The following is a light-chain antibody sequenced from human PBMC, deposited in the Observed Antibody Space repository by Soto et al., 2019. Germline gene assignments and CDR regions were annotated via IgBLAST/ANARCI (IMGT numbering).Light chain of an antibody. CDR3: QQYNNWPPYT. CDR2: GAS. V-gene: IGKV3-15*01. J-gene: IGKJ2*01. Sequence: EIVMTQSPATLSVSPGERATLSCRASQSVSSNLAWYQQKPRQAPRLLIYGASTRATGIPRRFSGSGSGTEFTLTISSLQSEDFAVYYCQQYNNWPPYTFGQGTNLEIK. CDR1: QSVSSN.